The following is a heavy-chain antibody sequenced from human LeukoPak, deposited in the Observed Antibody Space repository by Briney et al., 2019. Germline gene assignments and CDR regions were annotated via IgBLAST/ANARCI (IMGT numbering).Heavy chain of an antibody. CDR2: ISAYNGNT. Sequence: ASVKVSCKASGYTFTSYGISWVRQAPGQELEWMGWISAYNGNTNYAQKLQGRVTMTTDTSTSTAYMELRSLRSDDTAVCYCAAYTMVWGVRYYYYGMDVWGQGTTVTVSS. D-gene: IGHD3-10*01. CDR1: GYTFTSYG. V-gene: IGHV1-18*01. J-gene: IGHJ6*02. CDR3: AAYTMVWGVRYYYYGMDV.